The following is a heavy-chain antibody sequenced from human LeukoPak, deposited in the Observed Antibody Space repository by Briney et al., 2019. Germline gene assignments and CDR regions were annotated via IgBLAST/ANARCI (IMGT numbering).Heavy chain of an antibody. Sequence: QPGGSLRLSCAASGFTFRRYAMAWVRQAPRKGLEWVSEFIGSGCSTYYADSMKGRFTISRDNAKNPVYLQMNSLRAEDTAVYYCARERVSYYWGQGTLVTVSS. CDR1: GFTFRRYA. J-gene: IGHJ4*02. CDR2: FIGSGCST. D-gene: IGHD6-6*01. V-gene: IGHV3-23*01. CDR3: ARERVSYY.